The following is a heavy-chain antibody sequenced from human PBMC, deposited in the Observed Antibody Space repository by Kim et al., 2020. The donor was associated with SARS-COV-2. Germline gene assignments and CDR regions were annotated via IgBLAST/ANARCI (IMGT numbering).Heavy chain of an antibody. CDR1: GFTFSSYG. Sequence: GGSLRLSCAASGFTFSSYGMHWVRQAPGKGLEWVAVIWYDGSNKYYADSVKGRFTISRDNSKNTLYLQMNSLRAEDTAVYYCAKGVKRFGERDGEDYWGQGTLVTVSS. CDR2: IWYDGSNK. CDR3: AKGVKRFGERDGEDY. D-gene: IGHD3-10*01. J-gene: IGHJ4*02. V-gene: IGHV3-33*06.